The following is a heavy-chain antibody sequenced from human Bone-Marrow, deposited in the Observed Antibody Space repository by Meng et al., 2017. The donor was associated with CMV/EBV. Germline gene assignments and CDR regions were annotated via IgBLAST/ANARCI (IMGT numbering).Heavy chain of an antibody. D-gene: IGHD3-3*01. V-gene: IGHV3-23*03. CDR3: AKLAMCGVGLDPYYGMDV. J-gene: IGHJ6*02. Sequence: GESLKISCASSGFTFSLYAMSWVRQAPGKGPEWLSVIYSHSSSSYYADSVKGRFTISREDSNDMLYLAMTSLRAEDTAVYYCAKLAMCGVGLDPYYGMDVWGQGTTVTVSS. CDR1: GFTFSLYA. CDR2: IYSHSSSS.